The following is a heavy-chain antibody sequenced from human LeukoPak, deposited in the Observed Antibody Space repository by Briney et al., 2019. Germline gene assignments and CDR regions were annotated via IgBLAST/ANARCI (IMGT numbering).Heavy chain of an antibody. D-gene: IGHD2-2*01. V-gene: IGHV4-34*01. Sequence: SETLSLTCAVYGGSFSGYYWSWIRQPQGKGLEWIGAINHSGSTNYNPSLKSRVTISVDTSKNQFSLKLSSVTAADTAVYYRARAGTGYCSSTSCYLLLNSFDPWGQGTLVTVSS. J-gene: IGHJ5*02. CDR2: INHSGST. CDR3: ARAGTGYCSSTSCYLLLNSFDP. CDR1: GGSFSGYY.